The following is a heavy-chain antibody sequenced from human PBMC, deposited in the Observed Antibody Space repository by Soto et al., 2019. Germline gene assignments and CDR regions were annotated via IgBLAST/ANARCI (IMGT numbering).Heavy chain of an antibody. CDR2: ISYDGSNK. V-gene: IGHV3-30-3*01. J-gene: IGHJ3*02. Sequence: GGSLRLSCAASVFTFSSYAMHWVRQAPGKGLEWVAVISYDGSNKYYADSVKGRFTISRDNSKNTLYLQMNSLRAEDTAVYYCASLGGLITGDAFDIWGQGTMVTVSS. D-gene: IGHD3-16*01. CDR3: ASLGGLITGDAFDI. CDR1: VFTFSSYA.